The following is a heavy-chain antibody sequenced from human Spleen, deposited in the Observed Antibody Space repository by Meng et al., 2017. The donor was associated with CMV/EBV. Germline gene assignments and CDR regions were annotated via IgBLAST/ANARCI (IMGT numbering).Heavy chain of an antibody. D-gene: IGHD2-2*02. CDR1: GGSISSSSYY. Sequence: SETLSLTCTVSGGSISSSSYYWGWIRQPPGKGLEWIGSIYYSGSTYYNPSLKSRVTISVDTSKNQFSLKLSSVTAADTAVYYCARHDIVVVPAAIRGRLGWFDPWGQGTLVTVS. CDR2: IYYSGST. CDR3: ARHDIVVVPAAIRGRLGWFDP. J-gene: IGHJ5*02. V-gene: IGHV4-39*01.